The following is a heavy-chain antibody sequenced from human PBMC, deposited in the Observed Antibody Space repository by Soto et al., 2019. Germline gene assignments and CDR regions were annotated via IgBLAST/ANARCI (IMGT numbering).Heavy chain of an antibody. Sequence: TLSLTXNVSVPSFTSYYWTWVRQAPGKGLEWIGEGNHRGDNTYNPSLGGRVAISVDTSKNEFSLKLTSVTGGDTGVYFCGRGRGYRRFVDYWGQGTLVTVSS. D-gene: IGHD5-12*01. CDR3: GRGRGYRRFVDY. CDR1: VPSFTSYY. V-gene: IGHV4-34*01. CDR2: GNHRGDN. J-gene: IGHJ4*02.